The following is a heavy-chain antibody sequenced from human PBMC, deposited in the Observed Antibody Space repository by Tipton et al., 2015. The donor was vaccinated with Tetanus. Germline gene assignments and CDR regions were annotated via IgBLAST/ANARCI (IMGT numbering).Heavy chain of an antibody. J-gene: IGHJ4*02. V-gene: IGHV3-53*01. D-gene: IGHD6-19*01. CDR3: VRDGGSSGWLAY. CDR1: GFTLADYA. Sequence: GSLRLSCAVSGFTLADYAMHWVRQTPEKGLEWVPVMYSGGDTYYVDSVKGRFSISRDNAKNTLYLQMNSLRVEDTAVYYCVRDGGSSGWLAYWGQGTLVTVSS. CDR2: MYSGGDT.